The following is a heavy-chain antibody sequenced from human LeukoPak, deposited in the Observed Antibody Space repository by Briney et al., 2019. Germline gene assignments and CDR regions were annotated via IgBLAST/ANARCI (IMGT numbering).Heavy chain of an antibody. V-gene: IGHV3-30*02. D-gene: IGHD5-18*01. CDR2: IRYDGSNK. CDR1: GFTFSSYG. J-gene: IGHJ2*01. CDR3: ARRGYSYTDYWYFDL. Sequence: GGSLRLSCAASGFTFSSYGMHWVRQAPGKGLEWVAFIRYDGSNKYYADSVKGRFTISRDNSKNTLYLQMNSLRAEDTAVYYCARRGYSYTDYWYFDLWGRGTLVTVSS.